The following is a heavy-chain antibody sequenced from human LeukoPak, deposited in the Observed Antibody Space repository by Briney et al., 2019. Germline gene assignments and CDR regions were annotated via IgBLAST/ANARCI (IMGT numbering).Heavy chain of an antibody. Sequence: ASVKVSCKASGYTFTGYYMHWVRQAPGQGLEWMGWINPNSGGTNYAQKFQGRVTMTRDTSISTAYMELSSLRSEDTAVYYCATEFSYGDYTFDYWGQGTLVTVSS. CDR1: GYTFTGYY. V-gene: IGHV1-2*02. CDR2: INPNSGGT. J-gene: IGHJ4*02. D-gene: IGHD4-17*01. CDR3: ATEFSYGDYTFDY.